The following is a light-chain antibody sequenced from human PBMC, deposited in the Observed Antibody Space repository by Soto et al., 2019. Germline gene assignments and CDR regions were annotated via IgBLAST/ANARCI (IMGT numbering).Light chain of an antibody. CDR3: YSYAGSYTFL. Sequence: QSALTQPRSVSGSPGQSVTISCTGTSSDVGGYNSVSWYQQHPGRAPKVMIYDVSTRPSGVPDRFSGSKSGNTASLTISELQAEDEADYYCYSYAGSYTFLFGTGTKLTVL. J-gene: IGLJ1*01. CDR2: DVS. V-gene: IGLV2-11*01. CDR1: SSDVGGYNS.